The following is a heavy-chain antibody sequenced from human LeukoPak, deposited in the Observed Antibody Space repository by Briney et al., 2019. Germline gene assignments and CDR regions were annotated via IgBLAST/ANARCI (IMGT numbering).Heavy chain of an antibody. D-gene: IGHD3-10*01. Sequence: ASVKVSCKASGHTFTGYYMHWVRQAPGQGLEWMGWINPNSGGTNYAQKFQGRVTMTRDTSISTAYMELSRLRSDDTAVYYCARDREVLLWFGEINWFDPWGQGTLVTVSS. CDR3: ARDREVLLWFGEINWFDP. CDR2: INPNSGGT. V-gene: IGHV1-2*02. CDR1: GHTFTGYY. J-gene: IGHJ5*02.